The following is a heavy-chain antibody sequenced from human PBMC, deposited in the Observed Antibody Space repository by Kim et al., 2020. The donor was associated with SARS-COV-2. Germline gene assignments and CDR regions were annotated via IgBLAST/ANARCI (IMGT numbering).Heavy chain of an antibody. CDR2: IYHSGST. J-gene: IGHJ4*02. D-gene: IGHD2-2*01. CDR1: GGSISGYY. CDR3: AISTTLLDD. Sequence: SETLSLTCAVSGGSISGYYWSWIRQPPGKGLEWIGEIYHSGSTNYNPSLKSRVTISVDTSKNQFSLKLSSVTAADTAVYYCAISTTLLDDWGQGTLVTVSS. V-gene: IGHV4-34*01.